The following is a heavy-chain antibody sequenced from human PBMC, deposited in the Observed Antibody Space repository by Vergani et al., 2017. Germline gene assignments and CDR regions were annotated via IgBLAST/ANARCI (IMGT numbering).Heavy chain of an antibody. CDR3: ARGGKGIIMVVPSTHL. J-gene: IGHJ4*02. CDR1: GFSFGDYA. Sequence: VHLAESGGGFFQPGGSLRLSCAASGFSFGDYAMTWVRQAPGKGLEWVGVISYDGTEKKYADSVNGRFTISRDNSKKMMSLQMNSLRVEDTAVYYCARGGKGIIMVVPSTHLWGQGTQVSVS. D-gene: IGHD2-15*01. V-gene: IGHV3-30-3*01. CDR2: ISYDGTEK.